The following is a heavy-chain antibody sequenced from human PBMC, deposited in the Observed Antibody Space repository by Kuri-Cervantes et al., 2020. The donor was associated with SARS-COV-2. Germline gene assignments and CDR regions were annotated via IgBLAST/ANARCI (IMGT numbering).Heavy chain of an antibody. CDR3: ATTPPNYYYMDV. V-gene: IGHV1-69*06. Sequence: SVKVSCKASGGTFSSYAISWVRQAPGQGLEWMGGIIPIFGTANYAQKFQGRVTMTEDTSTDTAYMELSSLRSEDTAVYYCATTPPNYYYMDVWGKGTTVTVSS. J-gene: IGHJ6*03. D-gene: IGHD1/OR15-1a*01. CDR1: GGTFSSYA. CDR2: IIPIFGTA.